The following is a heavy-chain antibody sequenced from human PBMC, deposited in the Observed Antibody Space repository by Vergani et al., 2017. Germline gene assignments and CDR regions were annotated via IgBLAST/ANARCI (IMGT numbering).Heavy chain of an antibody. CDR2: ISAYNGNT. Sequence: QVQLVQSGAEVKKPGASVKVSCKASGYTFTSYGISWVRQAPGQGLEWMGWISAYNGNTNYAQKLQGRVTMTTDTSTSTAYMELRSLRSDDTAVYYCAGDSDSSSSSYYYGMDGWGQGTTVTVSS. V-gene: IGHV1-18*04. CDR3: AGDSDSSSSSYYYGMDG. J-gene: IGHJ6*02. CDR1: GYTFTSYG. D-gene: IGHD6-6*01.